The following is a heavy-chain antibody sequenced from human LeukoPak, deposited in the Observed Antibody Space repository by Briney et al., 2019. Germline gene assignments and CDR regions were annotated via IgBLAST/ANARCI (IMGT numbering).Heavy chain of an antibody. J-gene: IGHJ6*02. V-gene: IGHV4-59*01. CDR2: IYYSGST. D-gene: IGHD3-22*01. CDR3: ARFGSSGPYYYYGMDV. CDR1: GGSISSYY. Sequence: SETLSLTCPVSGGSISSYYWSWIRQPPGKGLEWIGYIYYSGSTNYNPSLKSRVIISVDTSKNQFSLKLSSVTAADTAVYYCARFGSSGPYYYYGMDVWGQGTTVIVSS.